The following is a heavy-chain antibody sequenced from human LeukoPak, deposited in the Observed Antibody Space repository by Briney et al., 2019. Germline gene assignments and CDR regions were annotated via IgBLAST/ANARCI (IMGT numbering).Heavy chain of an antibody. V-gene: IGHV4-34*01. D-gene: IGHD3-10*01. CDR3: ARSPRKRITMVRGITRTMTFDI. CDR1: GGSFSGYY. CDR2: INHSGST. Sequence: PSETLSLTCAVYGGSFSGYYWSWIRQPPGKGLEWIGEINHSGSTNYNPSLKSRVTISVDTSKNQFSLKLSSVTAADTAVYYCARSPRKRITMVRGITRTMTFDIWGQGTMVTVSS. J-gene: IGHJ3*02.